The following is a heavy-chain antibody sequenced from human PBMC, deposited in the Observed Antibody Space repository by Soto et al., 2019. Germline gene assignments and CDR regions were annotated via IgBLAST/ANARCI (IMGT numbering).Heavy chain of an antibody. CDR1: GGFISSYY. CDR3: ARVWRRGWYFDL. V-gene: IGHV4-59*01. Sequence: QVQLLESGPGLVKPSETLSLTCTVSGGFISSYYWSWIRQPPGKGLEWIGYVSDSGSSTYNPSLKSRVSISVDTSKKQFSLRLSSVTAADTAVYYCARVWRRGWYFDLWGRGTLVTVSS. CDR2: VSDSGSS. D-gene: IGHD1-1*01. J-gene: IGHJ2*01.